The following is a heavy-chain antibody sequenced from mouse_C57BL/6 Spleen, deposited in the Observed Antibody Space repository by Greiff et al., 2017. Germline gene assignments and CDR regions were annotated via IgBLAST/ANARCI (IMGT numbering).Heavy chain of an antibody. CDR2: ISSGGDYI. V-gene: IGHV5-9-1*02. CDR1: GFTFSSYA. D-gene: IGHD1-1*01. CDR3: TRADYGSRGNYFDY. J-gene: IGHJ2*01. Sequence: DVQLVESGEGLVKPGGSLKLSCAASGFTFSSYAMSWVRQTPEKRLEWVAYISSGGDYIYYADTVKGRFTISRDNARNTLYLQMSSLKSEDTAMYYCTRADYGSRGNYFDYWGQGTTLTVSS.